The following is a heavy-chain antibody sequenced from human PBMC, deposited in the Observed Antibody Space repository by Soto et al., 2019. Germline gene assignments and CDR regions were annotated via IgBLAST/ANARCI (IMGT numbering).Heavy chain of an antibody. D-gene: IGHD3-22*01. CDR1: GYTFTSYA. CDR2: INAGNGNT. V-gene: IGHV1-3*01. Sequence: ASVKVTCKASGYTFTSYAMHWVRQAPGQRLEWMGWINAGNGNTKYSQKFQGRVTITRDTSASTAYMELSSLRSEDTAVYFCARDRGRYYYDSSGYHDAFDIWGQGTTVTVSS. J-gene: IGHJ3*02. CDR3: ARDRGRYYYDSSGYHDAFDI.